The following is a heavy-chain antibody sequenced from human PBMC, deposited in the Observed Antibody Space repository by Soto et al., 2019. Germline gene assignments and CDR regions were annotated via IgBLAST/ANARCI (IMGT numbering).Heavy chain of an antibody. CDR1: GFTFSSYW. Sequence: EVQLVESGGGLVQPGGSLRLSCAASGFTFSSYWMSWVRQAPGKGLEWVANIKQDGSEKYYVDSVKGRFTISRDNAKNSLYLQMNSLRAEDTAVYYCARYCSSTSVYPWVNFDYWGQGTLLTVSS. V-gene: IGHV3-7*01. CDR3: ARYCSSTSVYPWVNFDY. D-gene: IGHD2-2*01. CDR2: IKQDGSEK. J-gene: IGHJ4*02.